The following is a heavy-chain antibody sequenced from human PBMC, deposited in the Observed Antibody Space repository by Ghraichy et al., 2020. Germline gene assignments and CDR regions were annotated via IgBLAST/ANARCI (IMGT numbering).Heavy chain of an antibody. CDR2: SSSSSSTI. Sequence: GGSLRLSCAASGFTFSSYSMNWVRQAPGKGLEWVSYSSSSSSTIYYADSVKGRFTISRDNAKNSLYLQMNSLRDEDTAVYYCARDSLGITYYYDSSGYHTPDAFDIWGQGTMVTVSS. CDR3: ARDSLGITYYYDSSGYHTPDAFDI. J-gene: IGHJ3*02. CDR1: GFTFSSYS. D-gene: IGHD3-22*01. V-gene: IGHV3-48*02.